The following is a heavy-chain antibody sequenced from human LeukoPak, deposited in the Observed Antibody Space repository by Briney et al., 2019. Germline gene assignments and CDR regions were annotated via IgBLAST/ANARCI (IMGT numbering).Heavy chain of an antibody. D-gene: IGHD1-26*01. CDR1: GYTFTRYG. V-gene: IGHV1-18*04. J-gene: IGHJ4*02. Sequence: ASVKVSCKASGYTFTRYGISWVRQAPGQGLEWMGWISAYNGNTNFAQKFQARVTMATDTSTSTASMELRSLRSDDTAVYYCARVNGQLPSLDYWGQGTLVTVSS. CDR3: ARVNGQLPSLDY. CDR2: ISAYNGNT.